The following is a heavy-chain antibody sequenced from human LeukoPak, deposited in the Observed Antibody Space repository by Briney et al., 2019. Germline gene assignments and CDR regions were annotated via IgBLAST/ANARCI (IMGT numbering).Heavy chain of an antibody. D-gene: IGHD2-2*02. V-gene: IGHV3-30*18. CDR1: GFTFSSYG. J-gene: IGHJ4*02. CDR3: AKGYCSSTSCYKSYFDY. Sequence: GGSLRLSCAASGFTFSSYGMHWVRQAPGKGLEWVAVISYDGSNKYYVDSVKGRFTISRDNSKNTLYLQMNSLRAEDTAVYYCAKGYCSSTSCYKSYFDYWGQGTLVTVSS. CDR2: ISYDGSNK.